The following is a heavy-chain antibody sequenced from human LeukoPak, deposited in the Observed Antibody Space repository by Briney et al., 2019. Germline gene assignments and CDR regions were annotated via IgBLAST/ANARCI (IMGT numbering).Heavy chain of an antibody. V-gene: IGHV3-21*01. CDR2: ISIGASFI. D-gene: IGHD2/OR15-2a*01. J-gene: IGHJ5*02. CDR3: ARSPTFRGWFDP. Sequence: GGSLRLSCAASGFTVSSNYMSWVRQAPGKGLEWVAYISIGASFIYYADSVKGRFTISRDNAKNSLYLQVNSLRAEDTAVYYCARSPTFRGWFDPWGQGTLVTVSS. CDR1: GFTVSSNY.